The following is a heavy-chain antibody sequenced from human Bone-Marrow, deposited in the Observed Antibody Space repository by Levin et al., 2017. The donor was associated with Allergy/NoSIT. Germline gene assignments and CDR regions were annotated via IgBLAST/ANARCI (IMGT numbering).Heavy chain of an antibody. CDR3: ARVGHVRESSGTSWYSFSYYYMDV. CDR1: GGSISSGNYY. D-gene: IGHD2-2*02. V-gene: IGHV4-61*02. CDR2: IYTSGST. Sequence: PSQTLSLTCTVSGGSISSGNYYWSWIRQPAGERLEWIGRIYTSGSTNYNPSLKSRVTISLDTPKNQFSLKLTSVTAADTAVYYCARVGHVRESSGTSWYSFSYYYMDVWGKGTTVTVSS. J-gene: IGHJ6*03.